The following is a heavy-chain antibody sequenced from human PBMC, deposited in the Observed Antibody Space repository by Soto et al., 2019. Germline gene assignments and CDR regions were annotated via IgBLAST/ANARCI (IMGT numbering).Heavy chain of an antibody. Sequence: QVQLVESGGGVVQPGRSLRLSCAASGFTFSSYGMHWVRQAPGKGLERVAVISYDGSNKYYADSVKGRFTISRDNSKNTLYLQMNSLRAEDTAVYYCAKDVEQQLVGYYFDYWGQGTLVTVSS. J-gene: IGHJ4*02. CDR2: ISYDGSNK. V-gene: IGHV3-30*18. CDR3: AKDVEQQLVGYYFDY. D-gene: IGHD6-13*01. CDR1: GFTFSSYG.